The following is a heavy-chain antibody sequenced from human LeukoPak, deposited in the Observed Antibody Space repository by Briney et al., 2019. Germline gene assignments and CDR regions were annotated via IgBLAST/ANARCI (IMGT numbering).Heavy chain of an antibody. CDR2: ISSSGSTI. J-gene: IGHJ6*03. CDR3: ARGIWRENSNYYYYYYMDV. V-gene: IGHV3-11*04. CDR1: GFTFSDYY. D-gene: IGHD4-11*01. Sequence: GGSLRLSCAASGFTFSDYYMSWIRQAPGKGLEWVSYISSSGSTIYYADSVKGRFTFSRDNAKNSLYLQMNSLRAEDTAVYYCARGIWRENSNYYYYYYMDVWGKGTTVTVSS.